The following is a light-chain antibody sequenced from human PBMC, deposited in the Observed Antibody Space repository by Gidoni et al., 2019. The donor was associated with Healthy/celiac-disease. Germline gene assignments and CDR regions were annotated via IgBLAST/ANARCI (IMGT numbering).Light chain of an antibody. V-gene: IGKV3-20*01. CDR1: QSVSSSY. J-gene: IGKJ3*01. CDR2: GAS. CDR3: QQYGSSPLT. Sequence: ELVLTQPPGTLSLSPGERATLSCRASQSVSSSYLAWYQQKPGQAPSLLIYGASSRATGIPDRFSGSGSGTDFTLTISRLEPEDFAVYYCQQYGSSPLTFGPGTKVDIK.